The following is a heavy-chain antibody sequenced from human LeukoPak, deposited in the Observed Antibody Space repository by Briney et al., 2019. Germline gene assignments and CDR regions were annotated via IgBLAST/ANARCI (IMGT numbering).Heavy chain of an antibody. V-gene: IGHV3-21*01. D-gene: IGHD3-16*02. CDR1: GFTFSSYS. J-gene: IGHJ4*02. CDR3: AREAYDYVWGSYRSGFDY. Sequence: GGSLRLSCAASGFTFSSYSMNWVRQAPGKGLEWVSSISCSSSYIYYADSVKGRFTISRDNAKNSLYLQMNSLRAEDTAVYYCAREAYDYVWGSYRSGFDYWGQGTLVTVSS. CDR2: ISCSSSYI.